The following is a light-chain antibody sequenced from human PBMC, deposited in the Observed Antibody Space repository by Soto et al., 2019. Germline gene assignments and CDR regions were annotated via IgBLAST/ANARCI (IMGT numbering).Light chain of an antibody. Sequence: QSVLTQPASVSGSPGQSITISCTGTSSDVGGYNYVSWYQHHPGKAPKLMIYDVTNRPSGVSNRFSGSKSGNTASLTVSGLQADDEADYYCSSYTGSSTLFGTGTKLTVL. CDR3: SSYTGSSTL. J-gene: IGLJ1*01. CDR2: DVT. CDR1: SSDVGGYNY. V-gene: IGLV2-14*03.